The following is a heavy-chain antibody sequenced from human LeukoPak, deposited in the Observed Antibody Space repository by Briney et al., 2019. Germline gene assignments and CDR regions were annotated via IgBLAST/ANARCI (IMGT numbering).Heavy chain of an antibody. CDR2: ISSSSSYI. Sequence: GGSLRLSCAASGFTFSSYSMNWVRQAPGKGLEWVSSISSSSSYIYYVDSVKGRFTISRDNAKNSLYLQMNSLRAEDTAVYYCARGIVVVPAGAFDIWGQGTMVTVSS. J-gene: IGHJ3*02. CDR1: GFTFSSYS. D-gene: IGHD2-2*01. V-gene: IGHV3-21*01. CDR3: ARGIVVVPAGAFDI.